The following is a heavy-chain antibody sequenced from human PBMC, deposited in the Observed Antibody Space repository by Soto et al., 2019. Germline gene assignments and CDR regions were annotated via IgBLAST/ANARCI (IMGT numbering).Heavy chain of an antibody. CDR2: SYSGDSDT. CDR3: ARHDVGTTSQLGWFDP. Sequence: PGQSLKISYTGSGCSFTRYWDGLLLQMCGKGLECKEISYSGDSDTRYSPSFQGQVKISADKSISTPYLQWSSLKASHTAADYWARHDVGTTSQLGWFDPRGQGTLVTVSS. D-gene: IGHD2-2*01. CDR1: GCSFTRYW. V-gene: IGHV5-51*01. J-gene: IGHJ5*02.